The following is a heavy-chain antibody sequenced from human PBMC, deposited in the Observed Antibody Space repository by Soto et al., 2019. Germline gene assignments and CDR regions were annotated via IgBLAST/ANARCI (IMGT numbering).Heavy chain of an antibody. Sequence: QVQLVQSGAEVKKPGSSVKVSCKASGGTFSSYAISWVRQAPGQGLEWMGGIIPIFGTANYAQKFQGRVTITADKSTSTAYMELSSLRSKDTAVYYCARDQGIAAAGTITPRYYYGMDVWGQGTTVTVSS. CDR2: IIPIFGTA. J-gene: IGHJ6*02. D-gene: IGHD6-13*01. CDR3: ARDQGIAAAGTITPRYYYGMDV. CDR1: GGTFSSYA. V-gene: IGHV1-69*06.